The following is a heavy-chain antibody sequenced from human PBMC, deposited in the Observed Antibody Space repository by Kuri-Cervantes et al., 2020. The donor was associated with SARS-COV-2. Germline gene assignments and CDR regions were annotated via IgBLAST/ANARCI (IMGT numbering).Heavy chain of an antibody. Sequence: TLSLTCTVSGASMRSGNHYWSWIRQSAGKGLECVGYMFTSGVTNYNPSLNGRVSISGDMSKSQFSLRLNSVTAADTAVYYCARGGKEIVVEPGAMGIYYYYYMDVWGKGTTVTVSS. D-gene: IGHD2-2*01. CDR1: GASMRSGNHY. CDR2: MFTSGVT. CDR3: ARGGKEIVVEPGAMGIYYYYYMDV. J-gene: IGHJ6*03. V-gene: IGHV4-61*09.